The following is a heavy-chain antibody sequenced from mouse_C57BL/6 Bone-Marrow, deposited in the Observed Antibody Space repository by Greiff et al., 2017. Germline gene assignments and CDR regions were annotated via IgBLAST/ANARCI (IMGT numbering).Heavy chain of an antibody. J-gene: IGHJ1*03. V-gene: IGHV1-69*01. CDR1: GYTFPSYW. CDR2: IDPSDSYT. CDR3: ARDYYYGSRWYFDV. D-gene: IGHD1-1*01. Sequence: QVQLQQPGAELVMPGASVKLSCKASGYTFPSYWMHWVKQRPGQGLEWIGEIDPSDSYTNYNQKFKGKSTLTVDKSSSTAYLQLSSLTSEDSAVYYCARDYYYGSRWYFDVWGTGTTVTVSS.